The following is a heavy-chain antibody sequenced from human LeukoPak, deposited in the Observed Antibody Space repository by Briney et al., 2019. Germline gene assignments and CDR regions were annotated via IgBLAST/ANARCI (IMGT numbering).Heavy chain of an antibody. CDR2: IYYSGST. V-gene: IGHV4-61*01. CDR1: GGSVSSGSY. D-gene: IGHD3-22*01. Sequence: PSETLSLTCTVSGGSVSSGSYWSWIGHPPGKGLEWIGYIYYSGSTNYNPSLQSRVTISVDTSKSQFSLKLSSVTAADTAVYYCARATYDSSVHFDYWGQGTLVTVSS. J-gene: IGHJ4*02. CDR3: ARATYDSSVHFDY.